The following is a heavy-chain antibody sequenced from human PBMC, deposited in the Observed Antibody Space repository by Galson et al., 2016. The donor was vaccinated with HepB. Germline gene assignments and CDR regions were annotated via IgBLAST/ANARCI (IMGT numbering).Heavy chain of an antibody. CDR2: ISYEGVTK. J-gene: IGHJ4*02. Sequence: SLRLSCAVSGFTFSSYGMHWVRQAPGKGLEWVAVISYEGVTKSYGDSVRGRLTISRDNSKNTLYLQMNNLRPDDTAIYYCAKGRGLAVVSDYLDHWGQGTRVTVSS. CDR1: GFTFSSYG. D-gene: IGHD6-19*01. V-gene: IGHV3-30*18. CDR3: AKGRGLAVVSDYLDH.